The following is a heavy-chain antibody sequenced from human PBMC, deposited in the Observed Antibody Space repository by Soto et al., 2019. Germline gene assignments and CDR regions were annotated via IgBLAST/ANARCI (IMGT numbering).Heavy chain of an antibody. V-gene: IGHV1-69*06. CDR3: AREYGDYGYYFDY. CDR2: IIPIFGTA. CDR1: GGTFSSYA. D-gene: IGHD4-17*01. J-gene: IGHJ4*02. Sequence: ASVKVSCKASGGTFSSYAISWVRQAPGQGLEWMGGIIPIFGTANYAQKFQGRVTVTADNSKNTLYLQMNSLRAEDTAVYYCAREYGDYGYYFDYWGQGTLVTVSS.